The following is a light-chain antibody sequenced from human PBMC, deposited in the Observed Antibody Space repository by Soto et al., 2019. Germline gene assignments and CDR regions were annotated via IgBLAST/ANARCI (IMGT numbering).Light chain of an antibody. CDR2: AAS. CDR3: QHSYSSPT. V-gene: IGKV1-39*01. J-gene: IGKJ2*01. CDR1: QNIFTY. Sequence: DIQMTQSPSSLSASVGDRVTITCRASQNIFTYLNWYQQRPGKAPNLLIYAASNLKSGVPSRFSGSGSAKYFTLTISSLQPEDFATYYCQHSYSSPTFGQGTKLEIK.